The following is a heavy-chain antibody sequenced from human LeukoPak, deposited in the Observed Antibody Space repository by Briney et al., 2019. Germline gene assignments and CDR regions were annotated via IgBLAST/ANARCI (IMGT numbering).Heavy chain of an antibody. D-gene: IGHD3-10*01. CDR3: AREWKYHYGSGSLPDY. V-gene: IGHV1-2*02. Sequence: ASVKVSCKASGYTFTGYYMHWVRQAPGQGLEWMEWINPNSGGTNYAQKFQGRVTMTRDTSISTAYMELSRLRSDDTAVYYCAREWKYHYGSGSLPDYWGQGTLVAVSS. CDR2: INPNSGGT. CDR1: GYTFTGYY. J-gene: IGHJ4*02.